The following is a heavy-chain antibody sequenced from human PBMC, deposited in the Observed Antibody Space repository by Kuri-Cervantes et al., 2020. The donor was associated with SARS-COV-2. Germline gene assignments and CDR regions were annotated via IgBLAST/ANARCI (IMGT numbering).Heavy chain of an antibody. CDR2: IYTSGST. D-gene: IGHD2-2*01. CDR1: GGSISSYY. CDR3: ARTLPRYCSSTSCGRNWFDP. V-gene: IGHV4-4*07. Sequence: SETLSLTCTVSGGSISSYYWSWIRQPAGKGLELIGRIYTSGSTNYNPSLKSRVTMSVDTSKNQFSLKLSSVTAADTAVYYCARTLPRYCSSTSCGRNWFDPWGQGNLVNVSS. J-gene: IGHJ5*02.